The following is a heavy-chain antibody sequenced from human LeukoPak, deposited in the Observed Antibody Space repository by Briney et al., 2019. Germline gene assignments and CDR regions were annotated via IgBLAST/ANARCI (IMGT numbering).Heavy chain of an antibody. CDR3: ARDAHNGYEFHDWFDP. Sequence: GASVKVSYKASGYTFTDYYIHWVRQAPGQGLEWMGWINPNSGGTKYAQKFQGRVTMTTDTSISTAYMEMRRLTSDDTAVYYCARDAHNGYEFHDWFDPWGQGALVTVSS. CDR2: INPNSGGT. V-gene: IGHV1-2*02. D-gene: IGHD5-12*01. J-gene: IGHJ5*02. CDR1: GYTFTDYY.